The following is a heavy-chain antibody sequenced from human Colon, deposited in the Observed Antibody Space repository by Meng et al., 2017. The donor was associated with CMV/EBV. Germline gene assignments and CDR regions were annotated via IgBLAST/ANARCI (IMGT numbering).Heavy chain of an antibody. CDR2: INPITGGK. CDR1: GYTFTGYF. J-gene: IGHJ4*02. V-gene: IGHV1-2*02. CDR3: ASLSGGDFDY. Sequence: QLLWLQSGGGVKKPGASGKVSCKASGYTFTGYFMYWVRQAPGQGLEWMGVINPITGGKNYAKKFQVRVSMTRDTSMNTAYMELSRLRSDDTAVYYCASLSGGDFDYWGQGTLVTVSS. D-gene: IGHD1-26*01.